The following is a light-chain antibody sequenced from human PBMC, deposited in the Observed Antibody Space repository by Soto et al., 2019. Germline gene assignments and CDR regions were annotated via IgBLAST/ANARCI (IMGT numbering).Light chain of an antibody. CDR1: SSDVGGYNF. CDR3: SPYTTSTTVV. J-gene: IGLJ1*01. CDR2: EVS. Sequence: QSVLTQPASVFGSPGQSITFSCTGTSSDVGGYNFVSWYQQHPGKAPKLMIYEVSSRPSGVSNRFSGSKSGNTASLTISGLQPEDEADYYCSPYTTSTTVVFGTGTKVT. V-gene: IGLV2-14*03.